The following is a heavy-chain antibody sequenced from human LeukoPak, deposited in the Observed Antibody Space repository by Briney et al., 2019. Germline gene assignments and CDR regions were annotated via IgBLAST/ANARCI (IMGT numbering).Heavy chain of an antibody. D-gene: IGHD6-13*01. V-gene: IGHV3-23*01. CDR2: ISGSGSST. CDR1: GFTFSSYV. CDR3: AKDTSSWYGYYGMDV. J-gene: IGHJ6*02. Sequence: GGSLRLSCAASGFTFSSYVMSWVRQAPGKGLEWVSGISGSGSSTYYADSVKGRFTISGDNSKNMLYLQMNSLGAEDTAAYYCAKDTSSWYGYYGMDVWGQGTTVTVSS.